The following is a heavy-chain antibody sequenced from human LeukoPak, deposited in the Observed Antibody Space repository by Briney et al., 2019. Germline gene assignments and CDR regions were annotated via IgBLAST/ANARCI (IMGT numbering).Heavy chain of an antibody. CDR1: GFTFSSYA. D-gene: IGHD3-16*01. CDR3: AKDGGFDY. Sequence: PGGSLRLSCAASGFTFSSYAMHWVRQAPGKGLEWVAVISYDGSNKYYADSVKGRFTISRDNSKNTLYLQMNSLRAEDTAVYYCAKDGGFDYWGQGTLVTVSS. J-gene: IGHJ4*02. V-gene: IGHV3-30*04. CDR2: ISYDGSNK.